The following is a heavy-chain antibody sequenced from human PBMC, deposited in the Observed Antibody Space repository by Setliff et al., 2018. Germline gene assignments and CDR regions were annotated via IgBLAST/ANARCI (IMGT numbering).Heavy chain of an antibody. CDR2: IFYSGDT. V-gene: IGHV4-59*08. J-gene: IGHJ6*03. CDR3: ARMSGFLYMDV. CDR1: GASVRSHY. Sequence: PSETLSLTCTVSGASVRSHYWSWIRQPPGKGLEWIGFIFYSGDTKSNPSLKSRVTISLDTSNNQFSLSLSSVTAADTAVYYCARMSGFLYMDVWGKGTTVTVSS. D-gene: IGHD3-3*01.